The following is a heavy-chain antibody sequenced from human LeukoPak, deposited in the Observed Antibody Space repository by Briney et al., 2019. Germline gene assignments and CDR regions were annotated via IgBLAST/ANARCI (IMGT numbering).Heavy chain of an antibody. CDR2: ISSSGSTI. V-gene: IGHV3-11*04. J-gene: IGHJ5*02. CDR3: ARVCGTYYDFWRGLDP. CDR1: GFTFSEYY. Sequence: PGGSLRLSCAASGFTFSEYYMSWIRQAPGKGLEWVSYISSSGSTIYYADSVKGRFTISRDNAKNSLYLQMNSLRAEDTAVYYCARVCGTYYDFWRGLDPWGQGTLVTVSS. D-gene: IGHD3-3*01.